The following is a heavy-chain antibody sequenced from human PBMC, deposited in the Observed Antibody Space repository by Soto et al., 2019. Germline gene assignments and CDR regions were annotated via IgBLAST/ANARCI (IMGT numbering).Heavy chain of an antibody. Sequence: SVKVSCKASGGTFSSYAISWVRQAPGQGLEWMGGIIPIFGTANYAQKFQGRVTITADESTSTAYMELSSLRSADTAVYFCARDRTGGMATTFDYWGQGTLLTVSS. CDR2: IIPIFGTA. CDR3: ARDRTGGMATTFDY. J-gene: IGHJ4*02. V-gene: IGHV1-69*13. D-gene: IGHD5-12*01. CDR1: GGTFSSYA.